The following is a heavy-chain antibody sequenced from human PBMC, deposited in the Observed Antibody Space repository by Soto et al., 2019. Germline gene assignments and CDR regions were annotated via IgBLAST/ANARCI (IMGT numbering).Heavy chain of an antibody. CDR3: AKDSLAGGRPLLYYYYGMDG. J-gene: IGHJ6*02. Sequence: AAVKVSYLASLYTFIRGYIYWVRQAPAHGLEWVAGINPNGGGTTYAQKFRDWVTVTRDTSIGTAYLELTGLKSDDTAIYYCAKDSLAGGRPLLYYYYGMDGWGQGTTVTVSS. CDR2: INPNGGGT. V-gene: IGHV1-2*04. D-gene: IGHD3-16*01. CDR1: LYTFIRGY.